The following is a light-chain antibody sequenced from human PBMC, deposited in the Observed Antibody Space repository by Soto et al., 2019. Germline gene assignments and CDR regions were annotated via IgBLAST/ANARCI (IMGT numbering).Light chain of an antibody. Sequence: EIVLTQSPGTLSLSPWERATLFCRASKSVSSSYLAWYQQKPGQAPRLLIYGASSMATGIPDRFSGSGSGTDFTLTISRLEPEDFAVYYCQQYGSTPWTFGQGTKVDIK. CDR3: QQYGSTPWT. V-gene: IGKV3-20*01. CDR2: GAS. CDR1: KSVSSSY. J-gene: IGKJ1*01.